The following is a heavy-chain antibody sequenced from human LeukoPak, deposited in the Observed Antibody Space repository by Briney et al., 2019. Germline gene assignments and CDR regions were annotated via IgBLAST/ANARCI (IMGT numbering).Heavy chain of an antibody. CDR3: ARAVRSSLYSFAY. V-gene: IGHV1-2*02. J-gene: IGHJ4*02. CDR1: GYTFSGYF. CDR2: INPNSGET. Sequence: ASVKASYTASGYTFSGYFTHGVRQAPGQGLEWMEWINPNSGETNYAQKFQGRVTMIRDTSISTTYMELSRLRSDDTAVYYCARAVRSSLYSFAYSNQRTLVTVSS. D-gene: IGHD6-13*01.